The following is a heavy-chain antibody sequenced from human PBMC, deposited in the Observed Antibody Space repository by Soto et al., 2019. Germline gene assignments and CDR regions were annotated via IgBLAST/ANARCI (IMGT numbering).Heavy chain of an antibody. CDR2: SLPMFRTT. D-gene: IGHD2-15*01. Sequence: QVQLVQSGAEVREPGSSVRVSCKASGDSFNTDTFTWVRQAPGQGLEWMGGSLPMFRTTDYSQPFRGRVTISASESTSTVYMELRSLRSEDTAIYFCARGTPSTIDRMCGRTLCYFPLDWGQGTLVAVSS. V-gene: IGHV1-69*01. J-gene: IGHJ4*02. CDR1: GDSFNTDT. CDR3: ARGTPSTIDRMCGRTLCYFPLD.